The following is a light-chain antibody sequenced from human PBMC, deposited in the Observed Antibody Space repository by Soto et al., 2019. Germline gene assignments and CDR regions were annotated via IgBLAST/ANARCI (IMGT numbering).Light chain of an antibody. V-gene: IGKV3-15*01. CDR1: QDVSTN. CDR2: GAS. J-gene: IGKJ2*03. CDR3: QHYNNWPPYS. Sequence: ETVMTQSPDTLSVSPGESATLSCRASQDVSTNLAWFHQKPGQTPRLVLYGASKRATGIPARFSGSGSGTNFTLTISSLQSEDFGVYYCQHYNNWPPYSFGQGTNVEIK.